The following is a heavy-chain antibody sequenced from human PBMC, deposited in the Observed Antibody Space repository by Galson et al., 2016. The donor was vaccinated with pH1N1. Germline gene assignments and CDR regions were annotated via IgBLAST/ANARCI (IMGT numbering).Heavy chain of an antibody. CDR1: GFPFSHYY. V-gene: IGHV3-11*01. CDR3: ARDHFGWAFDV. J-gene: IGHJ3*01. Sequence: SLRLSCAASGFPFSHYYMGWIRQAPGKGLEWISYISGSDTTIYYADSVRGRFTLPRDNAQNSLYLHMKSLRAEDTAVYYCARDHFGWAFDVWGQGTMVTVSP. D-gene: IGHD3-10*01. CDR2: ISGSDTTI.